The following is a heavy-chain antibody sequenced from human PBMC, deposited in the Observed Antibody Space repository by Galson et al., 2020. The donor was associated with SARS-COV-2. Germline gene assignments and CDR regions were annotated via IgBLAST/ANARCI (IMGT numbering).Heavy chain of an antibody. J-gene: IGHJ6*02. V-gene: IGHV4-39*07. CDR1: AGSISSSRYN. D-gene: IGHD2-2*01. CDR2: ISYSGNT. Sequence: ASETLSLTCPVSAGSISSSRYNWGWIRQPPGKGREWIGSISYSGNTNYTPSLKSRVTISVDTSKNQFSLKLSCVTAADTAVYYCARDPYCSSTSCYYSTFGYDGMDVWGQGTTVTVSS. CDR3: ARDPYCSSTSCYYSTFGYDGMDV.